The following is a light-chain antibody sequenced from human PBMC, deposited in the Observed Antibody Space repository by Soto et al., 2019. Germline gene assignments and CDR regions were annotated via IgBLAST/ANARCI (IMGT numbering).Light chain of an antibody. Sequence: ETVLTQSPGTLSVSPGERATLSCRASQTISSNHLAWYQQKPGQAPSLLIYGTSSRATGIPDRFSGSGSGTDFNLTISRLEPEDSAIYYCQQYVSWTFGQGTKVEIK. V-gene: IGKV3-20*01. CDR1: QTISSNH. CDR3: QQYVSWT. CDR2: GTS. J-gene: IGKJ1*01.